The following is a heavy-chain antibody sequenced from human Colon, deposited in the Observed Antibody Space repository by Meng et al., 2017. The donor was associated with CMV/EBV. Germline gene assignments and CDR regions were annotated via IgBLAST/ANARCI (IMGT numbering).Heavy chain of an antibody. D-gene: IGHD3-10*01. J-gene: IGHJ6*02. V-gene: IGHV5-51*01. CDR2: IYPNDNDT. CDR1: GFTFTTYW. Sequence: GESLKISCRGSGFTFTTYWIAWVRQMPGKGLEWMGIIYPNDNDTRYSPSFQGQDTISADKSIGTAYLQWSSLKASDTAIYYCARRYGAGSYGMDVWGLGTTVTVSS. CDR3: ARRYGAGSYGMDV.